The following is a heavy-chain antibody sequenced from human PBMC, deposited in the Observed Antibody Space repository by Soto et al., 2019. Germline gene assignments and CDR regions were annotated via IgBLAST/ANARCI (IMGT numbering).Heavy chain of an antibody. D-gene: IGHD3-10*01. Sequence: QVQLQESGPGLVKPSETLSLTCTVSGGSISSYYWSWIRQPPGKGLEWIGYIYYSGSTNYNPSLKSRVTISVDTAKNQFPLKLSSVTAADTAVYYCARDTYGSGSYRFWGQGTLVTVSS. J-gene: IGHJ4*02. V-gene: IGHV4-59*01. CDR1: GGSISSYY. CDR3: ARDTYGSGSYRF. CDR2: IYYSGST.